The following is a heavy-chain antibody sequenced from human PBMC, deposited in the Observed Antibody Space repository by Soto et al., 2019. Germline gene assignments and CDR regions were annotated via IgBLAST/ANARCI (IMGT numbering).Heavy chain of an antibody. CDR2: INHSGSS. J-gene: IGHJ4*02. CDR3: ARGISLIVEVHRDAPDKYYFDS. Sequence: NPSETLSLTCAVYGGSFSGYYWSWIRQSPGKGLEWIGEINHSGSSISNPSLKSRVTISVDTSKNQFSLKLRSVTAADTAAYYCARGISLIVEVHRDAPDKYYFDSWGQGTLVTVSS. D-gene: IGHD2-15*01. CDR1: GGSFSGYY. V-gene: IGHV4-34*01.